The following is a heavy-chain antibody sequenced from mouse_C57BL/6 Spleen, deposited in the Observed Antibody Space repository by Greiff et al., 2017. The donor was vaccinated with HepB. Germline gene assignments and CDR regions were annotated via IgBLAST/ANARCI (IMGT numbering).Heavy chain of an antibody. J-gene: IGHJ2*01. CDR2: ISSGGDYI. CDR1: GFTFSSYA. V-gene: IGHV5-9-1*02. CDR3: TRAGSNYVYQYYFDY. D-gene: IGHD2-5*01. Sequence: EVQGVESGEGLVKPGGSLKLSCAASGFTFSSYAMSWVRQTPEKRLEWVAYISSGGDYIYYADTVKGRFTISRDNARNTLYLQMSSLKSEDTAMYYCTRAGSNYVYQYYFDYWGQGTTLTVSS.